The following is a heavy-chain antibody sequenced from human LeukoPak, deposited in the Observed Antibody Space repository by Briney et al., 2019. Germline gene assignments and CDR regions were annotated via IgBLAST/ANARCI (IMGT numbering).Heavy chain of an antibody. J-gene: IGHJ4*02. CDR2: MNPNSGNT. CDR1: GYTFTSYD. CDR3: ARDPYSSGWYGDY. V-gene: IGHV1-8*03. Sequence: ASVKVSCKASGYTFTSYDINWVRQATGQGLEWMGWMNPNSGNTGYAQKLQGRVTITRNTSISTAYMELSSLRSEDTAVYYCARDPYSSGWYGDYWGQGTLVTVSS. D-gene: IGHD6-19*01.